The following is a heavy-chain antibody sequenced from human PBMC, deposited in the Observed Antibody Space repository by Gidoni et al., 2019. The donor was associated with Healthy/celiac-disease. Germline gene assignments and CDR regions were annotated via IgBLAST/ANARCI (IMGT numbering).Heavy chain of an antibody. V-gene: IGHV3-21*01. Sequence: EVQLVESGGGLVKPGGSLRLSCAASGFTLRSYSMNWVRQAPGKGLEWVSSISSSSSYIYYADSVKGRFTISRDNAKNSLYLQMNSLRAEDTAVYYCARTTTVTTHGAFDIWGQGTMVTVSS. D-gene: IGHD4-17*01. CDR2: ISSSSSYI. CDR1: GFTLRSYS. J-gene: IGHJ3*02. CDR3: ARTTTVTTHGAFDI.